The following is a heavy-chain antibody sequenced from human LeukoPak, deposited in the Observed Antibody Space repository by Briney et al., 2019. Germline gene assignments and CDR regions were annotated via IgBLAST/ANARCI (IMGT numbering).Heavy chain of an antibody. CDR3: AKDGLAYYDPGKI. D-gene: IGHD3-3*01. J-gene: IGHJ4*02. CDR1: GFTFDDYG. Sequence: GGSLRLSCAASGFTFDDYGMSWVRQAPGKGLEWVSGINWNGGSTGYADSVKGRFTISRDNSKNTLYLQMNSLRAEDTAVYYCAKDGLAYYDPGKIWGQGTLVTVSS. CDR2: INWNGGST. V-gene: IGHV3-20*04.